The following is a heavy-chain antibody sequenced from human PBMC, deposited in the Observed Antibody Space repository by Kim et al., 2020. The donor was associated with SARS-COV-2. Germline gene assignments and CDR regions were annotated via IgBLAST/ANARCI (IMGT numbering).Heavy chain of an antibody. J-gene: IGHJ6*02. V-gene: IGHV1-18*01. CDR2: ISAYNGNT. D-gene: IGHD4-17*01. Sequence: ASVKVSCKASGYTFTSYGISWVRQAPGQGLEWMGWISAYNGNTNYAQKLQGRVTMTTDTSTSTAYMELRSLRSDDTAVYYCARYYGDLDYYGMDVWGQGTTVTVSS. CDR1: GYTFTSYG. CDR3: ARYYGDLDYYGMDV.